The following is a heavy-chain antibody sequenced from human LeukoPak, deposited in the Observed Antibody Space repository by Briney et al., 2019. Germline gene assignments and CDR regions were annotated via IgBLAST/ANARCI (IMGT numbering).Heavy chain of an antibody. J-gene: IGHJ4*02. D-gene: IGHD6-19*01. V-gene: IGHV1-69*13. CDR3: ARAAVSPGIAVAARTPFDY. Sequence: GASVKVSCTASGYTFTGYYIHWVRQAPGQGLEWMGGIIPIFGTANYAQKFQGRVTITADESTSTAYMELSSLRSEDTAVYYCARAAVSPGIAVAARTPFDYWGQGTLVTVSS. CDR1: GYTFTGYY. CDR2: IIPIFGTA.